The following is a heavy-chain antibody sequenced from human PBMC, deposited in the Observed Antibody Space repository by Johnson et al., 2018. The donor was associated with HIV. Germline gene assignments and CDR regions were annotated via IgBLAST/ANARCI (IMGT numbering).Heavy chain of an antibody. Sequence: VQLVESGGGVVRPGGSLRLSCAASGFTFDDYGMSWVRQAPGKGLEWVSGINWNGGSTGYADSVKGRFTISRDNAKNSLYLQMNSLRAEDTAVYYCARDPSLPHVPIAADAFDIWGRGTIVTVSS. CDR3: ARDPSLPHVPIAADAFDI. J-gene: IGHJ3*02. CDR1: GFTFDDYG. CDR2: INWNGGST. V-gene: IGHV3-20*04. D-gene: IGHD2-2*01.